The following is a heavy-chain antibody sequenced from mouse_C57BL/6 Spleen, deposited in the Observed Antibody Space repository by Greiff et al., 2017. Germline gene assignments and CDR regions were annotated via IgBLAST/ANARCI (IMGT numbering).Heavy chain of an antibody. CDR1: GYTFTGYW. V-gene: IGHV1-9*01. J-gene: IGHJ4*01. D-gene: IGHD2-2*01. Sequence: QVQLQQSGAELMKPGASVKLSCKATGYTFTGYWIEWVKQRPGHGIEWIGEILPGSGSTNYNEKFKGKATFTADTSSNTAYMQLSSLTTEDSAIYYCARRRKIYYGYDAGMDYWGQGTSVTVSS. CDR3: ARRRKIYYGYDAGMDY. CDR2: ILPGSGST.